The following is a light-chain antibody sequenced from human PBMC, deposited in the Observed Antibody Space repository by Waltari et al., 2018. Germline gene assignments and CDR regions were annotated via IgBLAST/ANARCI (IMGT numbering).Light chain of an antibody. CDR1: SSHIGAGYD. Sequence: QSVLAQPPSVSGAPGQRVTISCTGSSSHIGAGYDVHWYQQFPGPAPKLLMYLNSIRPSGVPDRFSGSKSGTSASLAITGLQAEDEADYYCQSYDITLTASVFGGGTKLTVL. CDR2: LNS. J-gene: IGLJ2*01. V-gene: IGLV1-40*01. CDR3: QSYDITLTASV.